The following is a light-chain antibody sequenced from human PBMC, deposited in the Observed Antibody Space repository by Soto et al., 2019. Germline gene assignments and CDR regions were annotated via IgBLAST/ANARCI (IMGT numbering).Light chain of an antibody. J-gene: IGLJ2*01. V-gene: IGLV2-14*03. CDR2: DVT. CDR1: RSDIGTYDL. Sequence: QSALTQPASVSGSLGQSITISCTGTRSDIGTYDLVSWYQQHPGKAPQLMIYDVTNRPSGVSNRFSGSKSGNTASLPISGLQAEDEADYYCTSYTTRSTVVIGGGTKLTVL. CDR3: TSYTTRSTVV.